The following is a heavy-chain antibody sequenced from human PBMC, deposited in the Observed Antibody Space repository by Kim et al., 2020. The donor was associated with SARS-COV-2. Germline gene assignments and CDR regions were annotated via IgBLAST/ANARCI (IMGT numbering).Heavy chain of an antibody. Sequence: GGSLRLSCVASGFAFSSYAMHWVRQAPGKGLEWLAVVSNDGTNKYYTDSLRGRFAISRDNSKNTLYLQMSSLRPEDTAVYYCAVYGSGDKGDWGQGTLVTVSS. J-gene: IGHJ4*02. CDR1: GFAFSSYA. V-gene: IGHV3-30*03. CDR3: AVYGSGDKGD. CDR2: VSNDGTNK. D-gene: IGHD3-10*01.